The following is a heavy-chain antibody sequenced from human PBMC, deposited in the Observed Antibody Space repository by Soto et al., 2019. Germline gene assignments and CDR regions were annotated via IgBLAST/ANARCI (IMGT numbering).Heavy chain of an antibody. V-gene: IGHV1-2*04. D-gene: IGHD3-3*01. J-gene: IGHJ3*02. CDR2: INPNSGGT. Sequence: ASVKVSCKASGYTFTGYYMHLVRQAPGQGHEWMGWINPNSGGTNYAQKFQGWVTMTRDTSTSTAYMELNSLRSEDTAVYYCASNGFMEAYDIWGQGTMVTVSS. CDR3: ASNGFMEAYDI. CDR1: GYTFTGYY.